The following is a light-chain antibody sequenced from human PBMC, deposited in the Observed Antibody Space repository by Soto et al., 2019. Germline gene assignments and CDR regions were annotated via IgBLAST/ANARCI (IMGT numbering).Light chain of an antibody. CDR3: SSYTSTTTL. CDR1: SADIGGYNY. J-gene: IGLJ2*01. Sequence: QSVLTQPASVSGSPGQSITISCAGTSADIGGYNYVSWYQQHPGKAPKLIIYDVNYRPSGVSDRFSGSKSGNTASLTISGLQAEDEADYYCSSYTSTTTLFGGGTKVTVL. CDR2: DVN. V-gene: IGLV2-14*03.